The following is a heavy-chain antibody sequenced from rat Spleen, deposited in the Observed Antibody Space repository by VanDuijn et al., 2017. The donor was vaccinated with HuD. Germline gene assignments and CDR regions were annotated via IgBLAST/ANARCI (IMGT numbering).Heavy chain of an antibody. J-gene: IGHJ4*01. CDR3: TRDQNYYDGSYYGLWGYVMDA. CDR1: GFIFSDYY. V-gene: IGHV5-20*01. Sequence: EVQLVESGGGLVQPGRSLKLSCAASGFIFSDYYMAWVRQAPKKGLEWVASITNTGGSTYYPDSVKGRFTISRDNAKSTLYLQMNSLRSEDTATYYCTRDQNYYDGSYYGLWGYVMDAWGQGASVTVSS. CDR2: ITNTGGST. D-gene: IGHD1-12*02.